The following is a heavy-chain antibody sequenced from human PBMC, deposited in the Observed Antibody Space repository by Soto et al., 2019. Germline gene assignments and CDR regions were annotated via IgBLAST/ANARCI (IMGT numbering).Heavy chain of an antibody. D-gene: IGHD5-12*01. CDR2: INPNSGGT. V-gene: IGHV1-2*04. Sequence: ASVKVSCKASGYTFTGYYMHCVRQAPGQGLEWMGWINPNSGGTNYAQKFQGWVTMTRDTSISTAYMELSRLRSDDTAVYYCARVGGGYSGYDARGFDYWGQGTLVTVSS. CDR3: ARVGGGYSGYDARGFDY. CDR1: GYTFTGYY. J-gene: IGHJ4*02.